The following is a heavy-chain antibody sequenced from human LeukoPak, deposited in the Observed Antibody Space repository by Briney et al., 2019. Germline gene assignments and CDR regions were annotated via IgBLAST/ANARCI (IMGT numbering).Heavy chain of an antibody. CDR3: AKDLVAVAGTRVSYYYGMDV. V-gene: IGHV3-23*01. Sequence: GGSLRLSCAASGFTFSSSAMSWVRQAPGRGLEWVSGITGSGANTYYADSVKGRFTISRDNSKNTLYLQMNSLRAEDTAVYYCAKDLVAVAGTRVSYYYGMDVWGQGTTVTVSS. D-gene: IGHD6-19*01. CDR2: ITGSGANT. CDR1: GFTFSSSA. J-gene: IGHJ6*02.